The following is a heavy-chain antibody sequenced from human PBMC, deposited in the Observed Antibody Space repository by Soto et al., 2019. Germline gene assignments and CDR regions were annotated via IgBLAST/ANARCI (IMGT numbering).Heavy chain of an antibody. CDR3: AKDRSPRWLVRSYYYYGMDV. D-gene: IGHD6-19*01. CDR1: GFTFSSYA. J-gene: IGHJ6*02. Sequence: GGSLRLSXAASGFTFSSYAMSWVRQAPGKGLEWVSAISGSGGSTYYADSVKGRFTISRDNSKNTLYLQMNSLRAEDTAVYYCAKDRSPRWLVRSYYYYGMDVWGQGTTVTVSS. CDR2: ISGSGGST. V-gene: IGHV3-23*01.